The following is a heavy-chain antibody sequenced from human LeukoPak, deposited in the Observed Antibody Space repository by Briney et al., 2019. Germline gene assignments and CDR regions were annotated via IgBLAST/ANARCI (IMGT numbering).Heavy chain of an antibody. CDR3: AREPNYYDSSGYPWGWFDP. CDR2: INPSGGST. V-gene: IGHV1-46*01. CDR1: GYTFTSYY. D-gene: IGHD3-22*01. J-gene: IGHJ5*02. Sequence: ASVKVSCKASGYTFTSYYMHWVRQAPGQGLEWMGIINPSGGSTSYAQKFQGRVTMTRDMSTSTVYMELSSLRSEDTAVYYCAREPNYYDSSGYPWGWFDPWGQGTLVTVSS.